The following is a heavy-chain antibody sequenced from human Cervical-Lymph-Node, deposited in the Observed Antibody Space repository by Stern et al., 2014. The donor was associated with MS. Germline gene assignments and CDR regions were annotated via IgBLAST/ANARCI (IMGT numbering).Heavy chain of an antibody. CDR1: GFSFRGYW. CDR3: SKDTYGPEDF. Sequence: EVQLEESGAGLVQPGGSLTLSCVASGFSFRGYWMHWVRQGPGRGLEWVARINRYGPSTDHAVSVRGRFTISRDNARNTLYLQMHSLRAEDAAVYYCSKDTYGPEDFWGQGTSVTVSS. CDR2: INRYGPST. J-gene: IGHJ4*02. D-gene: IGHD3-10*01. V-gene: IGHV3-74*02.